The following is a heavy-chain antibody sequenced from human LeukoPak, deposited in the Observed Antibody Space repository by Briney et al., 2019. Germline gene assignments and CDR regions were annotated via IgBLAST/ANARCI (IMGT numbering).Heavy chain of an antibody. J-gene: IGHJ5*02. Sequence: TSQTLSLTCTVSGGSISSGDYYWSWIRQPPGKGLEWIGYIHYSGSTYYNPSLKSRVTISVDTSKNQFSLKLSSVTAADTAVYYCARVLKYSSSSNWFDPWGQGTLVTVSS. D-gene: IGHD6-6*01. CDR1: GGSISSGDYY. CDR2: IHYSGST. V-gene: IGHV4-30-4*08. CDR3: ARVLKYSSSSNWFDP.